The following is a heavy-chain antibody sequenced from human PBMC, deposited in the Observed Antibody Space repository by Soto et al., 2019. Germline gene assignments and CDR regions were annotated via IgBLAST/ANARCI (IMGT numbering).Heavy chain of an antibody. Sequence: PSETLSLTCAVYGGSFSGYYWSWIRQPPGKGLEWIGEINHSGSTNYNPSLKSRVTISVDTSKNQFSLKLSSVTAADTAVYYCARRNGEGAVVVVTAMHYWGQGTLVTVS. CDR2: INHSGST. J-gene: IGHJ4*02. V-gene: IGHV4-34*01. CDR3: ARRNGEGAVVVVTAMHY. D-gene: IGHD2-15*01. CDR1: GGSFSGYY.